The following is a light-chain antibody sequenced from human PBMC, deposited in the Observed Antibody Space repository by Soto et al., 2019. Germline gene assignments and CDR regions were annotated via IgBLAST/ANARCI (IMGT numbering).Light chain of an antibody. CDR3: MQALQTPTCT. Sequence: DIVMTQSPLSLPVTPGEPASISCRSSQSLLHSNGYNYLDWYLQKPGQSPQLLIYLGSNRASGVPDRFSGSGSGTDFTLKISRVXAEDVGVYYCMQALQTPTCTFGQGTKVDIK. J-gene: IGKJ1*01. CDR2: LGS. V-gene: IGKV2-28*01. CDR1: QSLLHSNGYNY.